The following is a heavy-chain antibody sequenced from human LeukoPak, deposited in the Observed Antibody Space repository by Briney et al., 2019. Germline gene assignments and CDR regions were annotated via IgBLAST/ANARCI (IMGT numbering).Heavy chain of an antibody. CDR2: ISDDGSGT. D-gene: IGHD3-9*01. CDR3: ATDRERDPTVYYLV. J-gene: IGHJ4*02. CDR1: GFTCSDYA. V-gene: IGHV3-23*01. Sequence: GGSLRLSCAASGFTCSDYAMSWVHQAPGQGLESVSTISDDGSGTYYADPVKGRFTISRDNSKNTLFLQINSLRAEDSAVYYCATDRERDPTVYYLVGGQGTLITVSS.